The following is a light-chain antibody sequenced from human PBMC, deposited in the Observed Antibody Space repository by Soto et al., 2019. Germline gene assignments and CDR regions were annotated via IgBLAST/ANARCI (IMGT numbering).Light chain of an antibody. CDR3: QQYNKWPGT. Sequence: EIVMTESPATLSVSPGERATLSCRASQSVSSNLAWYQQKPGQAPRLLIYGASTRATGIPARFSGSGSGTKFTFTISSLQSEDFAVYYCQQYNKWPGTFGQGTKVDIK. CDR1: QSVSSN. J-gene: IGKJ1*01. CDR2: GAS. V-gene: IGKV3-15*01.